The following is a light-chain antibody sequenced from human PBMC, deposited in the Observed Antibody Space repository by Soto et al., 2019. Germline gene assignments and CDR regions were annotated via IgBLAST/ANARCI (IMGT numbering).Light chain of an antibody. Sequence: IVFTHSPFTLSSSPGERATLSFMASLTISDNYLAWYQQKAGQAPRLVIFGASSRATGIPDRFSGSGSGTDFTLTISRLEPEDSAVYYCQQYGSSPTWKFGQGTKVDIK. CDR2: GAS. CDR3: QQYGSSPTWK. V-gene: IGKV3-20*01. J-gene: IGKJ1*01. CDR1: LTISDNY.